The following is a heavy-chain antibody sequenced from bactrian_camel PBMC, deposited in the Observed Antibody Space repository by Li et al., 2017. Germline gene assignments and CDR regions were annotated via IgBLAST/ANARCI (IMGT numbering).Heavy chain of an antibody. CDR1: TYTYSSTC. CDR2: IDGDGRT. J-gene: IGHJ4*01. D-gene: IGHD2*01. CDR3: AAVRSACYRGMHYPY. V-gene: IGHV3S53*01. Sequence: VQLVESGGGSVQAGGSLRLSCAASTYTYSSTCKGWFRRVTGKQREGIAAIDGDGRTTYADSVKGRFTISRDISKNTLYLQMNRLKSEDTAMYYCAAVRSACYRGMHYPYWGQGTQVTVS.